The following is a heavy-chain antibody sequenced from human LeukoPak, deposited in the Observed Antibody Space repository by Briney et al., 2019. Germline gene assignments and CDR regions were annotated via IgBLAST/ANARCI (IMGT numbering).Heavy chain of an antibody. Sequence: ASVKVSCKASGYTFTGYYMHWVRQAPGQGLEWMGWINPNSGGTNYAQKFQGRVTMTRDTSISTAYMELSRLRSDDTAVYYCARDAERYNWNDGRLGDYWGQGTLVTVSS. V-gene: IGHV1-2*02. J-gene: IGHJ4*02. D-gene: IGHD1-1*01. CDR2: INPNSGGT. CDR3: ARDAERYNWNDGRLGDY. CDR1: GYTFTGYY.